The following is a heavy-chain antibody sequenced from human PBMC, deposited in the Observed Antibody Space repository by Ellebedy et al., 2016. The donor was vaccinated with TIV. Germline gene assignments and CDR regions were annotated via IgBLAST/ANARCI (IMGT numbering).Heavy chain of an antibody. CDR1: GYSFTNYW. V-gene: IGHV5-51*01. J-gene: IGHJ4*02. D-gene: IGHD2-15*01. Sequence: GESLKISCEGSGYSFTNYWIGWVRQMPGKGLELMGTIYPGDSNTRYSPSFQGQVTISADKSISTAYLPWSSLKASDSAMYYCARLVSVDTHRFDYWGQGTLVTVSS. CDR2: IYPGDSNT. CDR3: ARLVSVDTHRFDY.